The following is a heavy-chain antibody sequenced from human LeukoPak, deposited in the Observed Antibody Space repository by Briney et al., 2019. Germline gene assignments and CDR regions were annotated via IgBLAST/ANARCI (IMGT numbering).Heavy chain of an antibody. CDR3: AGMTTVTTSSTFSYYYYMDV. V-gene: IGHV3-9*01. Sequence: PGGSLRLSCAASGFTFDDYAMHWVRQAPGKGLEWVSGISWNSGSIGYADSVKGRFTISRDNAKNSLYLQMNSLRAEDTALYYCAGMTTVTTSSTFSYYYYMDVWGKGTTVTISS. D-gene: IGHD4-17*01. CDR2: ISWNSGSI. CDR1: GFTFDDYA. J-gene: IGHJ6*03.